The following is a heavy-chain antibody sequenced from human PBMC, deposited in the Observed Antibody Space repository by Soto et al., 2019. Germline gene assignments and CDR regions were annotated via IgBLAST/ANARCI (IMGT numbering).Heavy chain of an antibody. CDR1: GYSFTTYG. CDR3: AREGPAPYYYYGLDV. J-gene: IGHJ6*02. V-gene: IGHV1-18*01. CDR2: ISGYNGNT. Sequence: QVQLVQSRGEVKKPGASVKVSCKTSGYSFTTYGISWVRQAPGPGLEWMGWISGYNGNTNYAQNLQGRVTMTTDTATSTAYMELRSLRSDDRAVYYCAREGPAPYYYYGLDVWGQGSTVTVSS.